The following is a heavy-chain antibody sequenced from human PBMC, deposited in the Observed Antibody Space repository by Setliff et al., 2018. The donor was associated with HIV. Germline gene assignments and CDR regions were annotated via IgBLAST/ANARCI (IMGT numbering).Heavy chain of an antibody. CDR1: GGSISSSSYY. Sequence: SETLSLTCTVSGGSISSSSYYWGWVRQPPGKGLEWIGSMYYSGSTYYTPSLKSRITISIDRSKNQFSLKLNSVTAADTAVYYCARETNASGSLTAYWYFDLWGRGTLVTVSS. D-gene: IGHD3-10*01. CDR3: ARETNASGSLTAYWYFDL. J-gene: IGHJ2*01. V-gene: IGHV4-39*07. CDR2: MYYSGST.